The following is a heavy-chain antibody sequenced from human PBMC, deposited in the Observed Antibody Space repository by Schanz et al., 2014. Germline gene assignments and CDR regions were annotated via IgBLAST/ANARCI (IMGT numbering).Heavy chain of an antibody. CDR2: ISSSGSYI. D-gene: IGHD3-9*01. J-gene: IGHJ4*02. V-gene: IGHV3-21*02. CDR3: ARDSRPKYEFLTAYYSIDY. Sequence: EVRLLESGGGLVQPGGSLRLSCAASGFDFNSYSMNWVRQVPGKGLEWLSSISSSGSYIHYADSVKGRFTISRDNAKNTLYLQMNSLRAEDTAVYYCARDSRPKYEFLTAYYSIDYWGQGTLVTVSS. CDR1: GFDFNSYS.